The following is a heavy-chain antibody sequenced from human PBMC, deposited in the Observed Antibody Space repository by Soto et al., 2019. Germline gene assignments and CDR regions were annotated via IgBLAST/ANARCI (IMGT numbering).Heavy chain of an antibody. CDR1: GFTFSSYA. D-gene: IGHD3-3*01. CDR3: VKRSGDFRSGYYPFDC. V-gene: IGHV3-23*01. J-gene: IGHJ4*02. Sequence: GGSLRLSCAASGFTFSSYAMSWVRQAPGKGLEWVSAISGSGGSTYYADSVKGRFTISRDNSKNTLYLQMNSLRPEDTAVYYCVKRSGDFRSGYYPFDCWGQGTLVTVSS. CDR2: ISGSGGST.